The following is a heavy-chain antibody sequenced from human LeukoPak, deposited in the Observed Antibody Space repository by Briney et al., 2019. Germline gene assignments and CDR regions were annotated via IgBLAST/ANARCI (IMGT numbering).Heavy chain of an antibody. D-gene: IGHD1-26*01. Sequence: PSETLSLTCTVSGGSIRSYFWSWFRQPPGKGLEWIGYSHYSGSSNYNPSLKSRVTISVDTSKNQFSLKLSSVTAADTAVYYCARVVSGSYYVPLNFDYWGQGTLVTVSS. CDR2: SHYSGSS. V-gene: IGHV4-59*12. J-gene: IGHJ4*02. CDR3: ARVVSGSYYVPLNFDY. CDR1: GGSIRSYF.